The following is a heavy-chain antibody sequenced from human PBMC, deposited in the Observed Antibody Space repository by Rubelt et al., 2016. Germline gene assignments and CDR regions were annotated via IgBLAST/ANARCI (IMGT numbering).Heavy chain of an antibody. D-gene: IGHD3-3*01. CDR3: ARSPDQRFLEWLGADDAFDI. J-gene: IGHJ3*02. CDR1: GGSISSYY. V-gene: IGHV4-59*01. Sequence: QVQLQESGPGLVKPSETLSLTCSVSGGSISSYYWSWIRQPPGKGLEWIGYIYYSGSTNYNPSLKSRVTISVETSKNQFSLKLSSVTAADTAVYYCARSPDQRFLEWLGADDAFDIWGQGTMVTVSS. CDR2: IYYSGST.